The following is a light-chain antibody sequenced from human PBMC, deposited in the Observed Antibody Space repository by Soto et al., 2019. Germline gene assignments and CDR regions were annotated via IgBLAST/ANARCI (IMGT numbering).Light chain of an antibody. Sequence: DIQMTQSPSTLSASGGDRVTITCRASESIGNWLAWYQQKPGKAPKVLIYEVSNLGNGVPSRFSGSGSGTEFTLTISSLQPEDFATYYCHQYSSYSWTFGQGTKVDIK. CDR2: EVS. V-gene: IGKV1-5*03. J-gene: IGKJ1*01. CDR1: ESIGNW. CDR3: HQYSSYSWT.